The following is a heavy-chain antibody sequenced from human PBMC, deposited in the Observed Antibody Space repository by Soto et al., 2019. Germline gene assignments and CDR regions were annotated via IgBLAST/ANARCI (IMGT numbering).Heavy chain of an antibody. J-gene: IGHJ5*01. CDR3: ARDEYQLLSSVSWFDS. CDR1: GGSISDVSY. CDR2: IYHTGNT. D-gene: IGHD2-2*01. V-gene: IGHV4-30-4*01. Sequence: SETLSLTCTVSGGSISDVSYWSWIRQTPGKGLERIEYIYHTGNTYYNPSLRSRVSISVDKSKSQFSLKLISVTAADTAVYFCARDEYQLLSSVSWFDSWGQGTLVTVSS.